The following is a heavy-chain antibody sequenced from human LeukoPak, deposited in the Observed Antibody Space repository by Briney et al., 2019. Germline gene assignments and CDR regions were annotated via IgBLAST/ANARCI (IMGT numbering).Heavy chain of an antibody. CDR1: GFTFSSYA. Sequence: PGGSLRLSCAASGFTFSSYAMSWVRQAPGKGLEWVSAISGSGGTTYYADPVKGRFTISRDNSKNTLYLQMNSLRAEDTAVYYCAKDLVGATRSSDYWGQGTLVTVSS. J-gene: IGHJ4*02. D-gene: IGHD1-26*01. CDR2: ISGSGGTT. V-gene: IGHV3-23*01. CDR3: AKDLVGATRSSDY.